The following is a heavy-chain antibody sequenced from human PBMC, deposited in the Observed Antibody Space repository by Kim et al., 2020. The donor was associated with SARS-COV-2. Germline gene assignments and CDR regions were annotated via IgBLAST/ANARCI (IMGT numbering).Heavy chain of an antibody. Sequence: GESLKISCKGSGYSFTSYWISWVRQMPGKGLEWMGRIDPSDSYTNYSPSFQGHVTISADKSISTAYLQWSSLKASDTAMYYCASRRSSSSYYFDYWGQGTLVTVSS. D-gene: IGHD6-13*01. V-gene: IGHV5-10-1*01. CDR2: IDPSDSYT. CDR1: GYSFTSYW. J-gene: IGHJ4*02. CDR3: ASRRSSSSYYFDY.